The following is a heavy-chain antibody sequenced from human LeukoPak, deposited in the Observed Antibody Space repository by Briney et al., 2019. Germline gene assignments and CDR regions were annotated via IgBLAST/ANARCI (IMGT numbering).Heavy chain of an antibody. J-gene: IGHJ4*02. Sequence: GGSLRLSCAASGFTFSSYAMSWVRQAPGKGLEWVSAISGSGGSTYYADSVKGRFTISRDNSKNTLYLQMNSMRAEDTAVYYCAKAPYSSSSPLFDYWGQGTLVTVSS. D-gene: IGHD6-13*01. V-gene: IGHV3-23*01. CDR1: GFTFSSYA. CDR3: AKAPYSSSSPLFDY. CDR2: ISGSGGST.